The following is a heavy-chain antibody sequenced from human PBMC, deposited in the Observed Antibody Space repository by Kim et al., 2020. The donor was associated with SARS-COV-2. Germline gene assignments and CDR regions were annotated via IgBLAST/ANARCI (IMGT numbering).Heavy chain of an antibody. CDR1: GIRFSDYS. J-gene: IGHJ4*02. V-gene: IGHV3-48*02. D-gene: IGHD3-16*01. Sequence: GGSLRLSCGASGIRFSDYSMNWVRQAPGKGLEWVSYITDPGSIIYYADSVKGRFTITRDNAKNSLYLQMNSLRDEDTALYYCATGIGHAFGHWGPGAQVTVS. CDR3: ATGIGHAFGH. CDR2: ITDPGSII.